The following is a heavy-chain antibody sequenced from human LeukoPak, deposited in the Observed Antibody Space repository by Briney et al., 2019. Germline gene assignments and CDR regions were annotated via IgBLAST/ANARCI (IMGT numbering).Heavy chain of an antibody. CDR2: ISSSSSYI. Sequence: GGSLRPSCAASAFTFSIYSINWVRQAPGKGLEWVSSISSSSSYISYADSVKGRFTISRDNAKNSLYLQMNSLRAEDTAVYYCARGDSTGAFDIWGQGTMVTVSS. V-gene: IGHV3-21*01. CDR1: AFTFSIYS. D-gene: IGHD1-14*01. CDR3: ARGDSTGAFDI. J-gene: IGHJ3*02.